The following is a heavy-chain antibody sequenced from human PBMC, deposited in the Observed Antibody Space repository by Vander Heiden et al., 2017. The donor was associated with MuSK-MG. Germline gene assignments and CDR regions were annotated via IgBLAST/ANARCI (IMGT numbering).Heavy chain of an antibody. CDR2: TIPTFGIA. V-gene: IGHV1-69*10. Sequence: QVQLVQSGAEGKKPGSSVKGSCKAAGGTFSSYALSWVRQAPGQGLESMGATIPTFGIANYAQKFQGRVTITADKATSTAYMETRRLRSQDTAVYYAASGAAGGYFDYWGQGTMVTVSS. CDR3: ASGAAGGYFDY. CDR1: GGTFSSYA. J-gene: IGHJ4*02. D-gene: IGHD3-16*01.